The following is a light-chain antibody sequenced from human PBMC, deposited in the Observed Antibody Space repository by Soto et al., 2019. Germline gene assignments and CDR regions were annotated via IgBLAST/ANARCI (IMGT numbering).Light chain of an antibody. V-gene: IGKV3-20*01. CDR2: DAS. CDR1: QRISSN. J-gene: IGKJ1*01. CDR3: QQYGSSPTT. Sequence: EIVLTQSPGTLSVSPGERATLSCRASQRISSNLAWYQQKPGQAPRLLIYDASNRATGIPARFSGSGSGTDFALTISRLEPEDFAVYYCQQYGSSPTTFGQGTKVDI.